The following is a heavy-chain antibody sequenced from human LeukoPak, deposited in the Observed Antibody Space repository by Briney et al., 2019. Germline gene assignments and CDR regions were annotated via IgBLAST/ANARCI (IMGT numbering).Heavy chain of an antibody. J-gene: IGHJ4*02. D-gene: IGHD6-13*01. V-gene: IGHV3-30*18. CDR1: GFTFSSYG. CDR2: ITYDGSKK. Sequence: GGSLRLSCAASGFTFSSYGMHWVRQAPGKGLEWVAVITYDGSKKYYADSVKGRFTISRDNAKNTLYLQMNSLRAEDTAVYYCAQGRYSSSWTDYFDYWGQGTLVTVAS. CDR3: AQGRYSSSWTDYFDY.